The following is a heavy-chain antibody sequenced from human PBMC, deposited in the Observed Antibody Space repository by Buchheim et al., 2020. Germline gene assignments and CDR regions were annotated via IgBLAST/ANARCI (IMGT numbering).Heavy chain of an antibody. D-gene: IGHD1-26*01. V-gene: IGHV4-34*01. J-gene: IGHJ4*02. CDR3: ATPASGSYTFDY. Sequence: QVQLQQWGAGLLKPSETLSLTCAVYGGSFSGYYWSWIRQPPGKGLEWIGEINHSGSTNYNPSLKSRVTISVDTSKNQFSLQLSSVTAADTAVYYCATPASGSYTFDYWGQGTL. CDR1: GGSFSGYY. CDR2: INHSGST.